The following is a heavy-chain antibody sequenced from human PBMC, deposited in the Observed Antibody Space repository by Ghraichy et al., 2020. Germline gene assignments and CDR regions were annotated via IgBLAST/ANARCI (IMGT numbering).Heavy chain of an antibody. J-gene: IGHJ4*02. CDR1: CA. CDR2: INAGNGNT. Sequence: CAGHGVRQAPGQRLEWMGWINAGNGNTKYSQKFQGRVTITRDTSASTAYMELSSLRSEDTAVYYCARWADYGDYPLDYWGQGTLVTVSS. D-gene: IGHD4-17*01. CDR3: ARWADYGDYPLDY. V-gene: IGHV1-3*01.